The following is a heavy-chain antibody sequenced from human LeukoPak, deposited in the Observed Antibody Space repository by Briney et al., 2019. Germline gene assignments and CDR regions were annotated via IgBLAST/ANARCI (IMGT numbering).Heavy chain of an antibody. CDR1: GGTFSTFA. CDR3: ARADQDYYGSGESIDY. CDR2: IIPIFGTA. Sequence: ASVKVSCKASGGTFSTFAISWVRQAPGQGLEWMGGIIPIFGTANYAQKFQGRVTITADKSTSTAYMELSSLRSEDTAVYYCARADQDYYGSGESIDYWGQGTLVTVSS. D-gene: IGHD3-10*01. J-gene: IGHJ4*02. V-gene: IGHV1-69*06.